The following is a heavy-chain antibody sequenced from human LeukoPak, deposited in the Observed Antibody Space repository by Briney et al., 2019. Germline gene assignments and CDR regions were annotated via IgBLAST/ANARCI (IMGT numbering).Heavy chain of an antibody. V-gene: IGHV1-46*01. CDR3: ARDATWAGSYYYDSSGYRDAFDI. CDR1: GYTFTSYY. D-gene: IGHD3-22*01. J-gene: IGHJ3*02. Sequence: ASVKVSCKASGYTFTSYYMHWVRQAPGQWLEWMGIINPSGGSTSYAQKFQGRATMTRGTSTSTVYMELSSLRSEDTAVYYCARDATWAGSYYYDSSGYRDAFDIWGQGTMVTVSS. CDR2: INPSGGST.